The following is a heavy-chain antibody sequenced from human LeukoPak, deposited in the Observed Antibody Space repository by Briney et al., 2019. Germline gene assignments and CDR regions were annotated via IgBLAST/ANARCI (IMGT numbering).Heavy chain of an antibody. V-gene: IGHV3-48*03. CDR3: AKTSGGRVAYYFDY. CDR2: ISSSGSTI. J-gene: IGHJ4*02. D-gene: IGHD2-8*02. CDR1: GFTFSSYE. Sequence: QPGGSLRLSCAASGFTFSSYEMNWVRQAPGKGLEWVSYISSSGSTIYYADSVKGRFTISRDNAKNSLYLQMNSLRAEDTAVYYCAKTSGGRVAYYFDYRGQGTLVTVSS.